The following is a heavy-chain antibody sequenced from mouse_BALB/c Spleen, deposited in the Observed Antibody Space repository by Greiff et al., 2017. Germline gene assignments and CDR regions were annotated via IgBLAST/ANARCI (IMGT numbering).Heavy chain of an antibody. V-gene: IGHV2-9*02. J-gene: IGHJ2*01. D-gene: IGHD2-4*01. CDR2: IWAGGST. CDR1: GFSLTSYG. CDR3: ARDLPMSTTNYFDY. Sequence: QVQLQQSGPGLVAPSQSLSITCTVSGFSLTSYGVHWVRQPPGKGLEWLGVIWAGGSTNYNSALMSRLSISKDNSTSQVFLKMNSLQTDDTAMYYCARDLPMSTTNYFDYWGQGTTLTVSS.